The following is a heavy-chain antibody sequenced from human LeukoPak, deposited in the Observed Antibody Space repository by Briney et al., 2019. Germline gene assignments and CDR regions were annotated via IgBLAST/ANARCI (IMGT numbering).Heavy chain of an antibody. CDR3: APQTMILVL. V-gene: IGHV3-7*01. Sequence: GGSLRLSCVASGFTFNTHWVSWVRQAPGKGLEWVANIKEDRSKTDYVDSVKGRFTISRDNAKNSVFLQMNSLRAEDTAVYYCAPQTMILVLGGQGTLVTVSS. CDR2: IKEDRSKT. D-gene: IGHD3-22*01. J-gene: IGHJ4*02. CDR1: GFTFNTHW.